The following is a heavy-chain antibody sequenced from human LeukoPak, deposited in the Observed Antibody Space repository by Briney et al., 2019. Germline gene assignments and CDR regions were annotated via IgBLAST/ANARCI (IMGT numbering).Heavy chain of an antibody. CDR1: GGSFSGYY. D-gene: IGHD3-10*02. CDR3: ARVTTFEGFYGMDV. Sequence: SETLSLTCAVYGGSFSGYYWSWIRQPPGKGLEWIGEINHSGSTNYNPSLKSRVTISVDTSKNQFSLKLSSVTAADTAVYYCARVTTFEGFYGMDVWGQGTTVTVSS. CDR2: INHSGST. V-gene: IGHV4-34*01. J-gene: IGHJ6*02.